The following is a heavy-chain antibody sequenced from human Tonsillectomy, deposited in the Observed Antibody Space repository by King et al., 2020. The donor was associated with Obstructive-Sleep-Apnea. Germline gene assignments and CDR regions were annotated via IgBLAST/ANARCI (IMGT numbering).Heavy chain of an antibody. J-gene: IGHJ3*02. CDR2: ISWISGSI. D-gene: IGHD3-9*01. CDR1: GFTFDDYA. CDR3: AKDNHILRYFDWLLSPHAFDI. V-gene: IGHV3-9*01. Sequence: VQLVESGGGLVQPGRSLRLSCAASGFTFDDYAMHWVRQAPGKGLEWVSGISWISGSIGYADSVKGRFTISRDNAKNSLYLQMNSLRAEDTALYYCAKDNHILRYFDWLLSPHAFDIWGQGTMVTVSS.